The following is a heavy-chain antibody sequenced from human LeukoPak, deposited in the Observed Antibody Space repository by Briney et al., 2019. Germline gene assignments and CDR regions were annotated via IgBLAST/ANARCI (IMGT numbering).Heavy chain of an antibody. D-gene: IGHD2-2*01. Sequence: PSQTLSLTCTVSGGSISSGSYYWSWIRQPAGKGLEWIGRIYTSGSTNYNPSLKSRVTISVDTSKNQFSLKLSSVTAADTAVYYCAREAYCSSTSCSVYYYYYYYMDVWGKGTTVTISS. CDR1: GGSISSGSYY. CDR3: AREAYCSSTSCSVYYYYYYYMDV. CDR2: IYTSGST. V-gene: IGHV4-61*02. J-gene: IGHJ6*03.